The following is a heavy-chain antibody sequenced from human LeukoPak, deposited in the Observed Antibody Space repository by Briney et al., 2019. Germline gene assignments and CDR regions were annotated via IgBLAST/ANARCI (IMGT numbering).Heavy chain of an antibody. D-gene: IGHD6-19*01. V-gene: IGHV1-18*01. J-gene: IGHJ4*02. Sequence: ASVKVSCKASGYSFTSYGISGMRQAPGQGFEWMGWISAYSGNTNYAQRFQGRVTMTTDTSTNTVYMELRSLRSDDTAVYYCARDAEARYSSGWNQFDYWGQGTLVAVSS. CDR2: ISAYSGNT. CDR1: GYSFTSYG. CDR3: ARDAEARYSSGWNQFDY.